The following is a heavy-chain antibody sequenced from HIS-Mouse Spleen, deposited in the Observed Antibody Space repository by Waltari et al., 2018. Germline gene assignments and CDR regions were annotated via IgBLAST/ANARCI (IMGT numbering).Heavy chain of an antibody. Sequence: QLQLQESGPGLVTPSEPLSLTCTVSGCSISSSSYYWGWLRQPPGKGLEGIGSIYYSGSTYYNPSLKSRVTISVDTSKNQFSLKLSSVTAADTAVYYCAREIPYSSSWYDWYFDLWGRGTLVTVSS. CDR2: IYYSGST. J-gene: IGHJ2*01. D-gene: IGHD6-13*01. CDR3: AREIPYSSSWYDWYFDL. CDR1: GCSISSSSYY. V-gene: IGHV4-39*07.